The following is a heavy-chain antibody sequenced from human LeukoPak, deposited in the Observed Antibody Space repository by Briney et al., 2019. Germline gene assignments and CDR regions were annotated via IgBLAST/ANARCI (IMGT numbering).Heavy chain of an antibody. J-gene: IGHJ3*01. CDR2: ISSSGSTI. CDR1: GFTFSDYY. D-gene: IGHD6-6*01. Sequence: GRSLRLSCAASGFTFSDYYMSWIRQAPGKGLEWVSYISSSGSTIYYADSVKGRFTISGDNAKNSLYLQMNSLRAEDTAVYYCARSSYSSSSSVWGQGTMVTVSS. V-gene: IGHV3-11*01. CDR3: ARSSYSSSSSV.